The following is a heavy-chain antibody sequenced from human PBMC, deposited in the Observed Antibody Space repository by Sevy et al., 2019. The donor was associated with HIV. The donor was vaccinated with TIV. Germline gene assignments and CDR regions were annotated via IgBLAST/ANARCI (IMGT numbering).Heavy chain of an antibody. V-gene: IGHV3-53*01. CDR1: GFIVSNSY. CDR3: VRVVIGSSDTPVAFDL. Sequence: GESLKISCAATGFIVSNSYMNWVRQAPGKGLEWVSFIYTDGKTYYADSVRGRFTISRDNSKNTVYLQMNSLRPEDTAVYYCVRVVIGSSDTPVAFDLWGQGTMVTVSS. J-gene: IGHJ3*01. CDR2: IYTDGKT. D-gene: IGHD3-22*01.